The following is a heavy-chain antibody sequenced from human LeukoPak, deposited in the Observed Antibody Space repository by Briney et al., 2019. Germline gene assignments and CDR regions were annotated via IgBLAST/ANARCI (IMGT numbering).Heavy chain of an antibody. CDR3: AKHPGSSSVYYYMDV. J-gene: IGHJ6*03. D-gene: IGHD6-6*01. Sequence: GGSLRLSCAASGFTFSSYGTHWVRQAPGKGLEWVAFIRYDGSNKYYADSVKGRFTISRDNSKNTLYLQMNSLRAEDTAVYYCAKHPGSSSVYYYMDVWGKGTTVTVSS. CDR2: IRYDGSNK. CDR1: GFTFSSYG. V-gene: IGHV3-30*02.